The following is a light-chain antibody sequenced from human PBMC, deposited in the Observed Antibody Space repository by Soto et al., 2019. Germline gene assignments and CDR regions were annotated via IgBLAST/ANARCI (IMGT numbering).Light chain of an antibody. CDR3: SSYAGSNSYV. J-gene: IGLJ1*01. CDR1: SSDGGGYNY. CDR2: EVN. Sequence: QSALTQPPSASGSPGQSVTISCTGTSSDGGGYNYVSWYQQHPGKAPKLMIYEVNKRPSGVPDRFSGSKSGNTASLTVSGLQAEDEANYYCSSYAGSNSYVFGTGTKVTVL. V-gene: IGLV2-8*01.